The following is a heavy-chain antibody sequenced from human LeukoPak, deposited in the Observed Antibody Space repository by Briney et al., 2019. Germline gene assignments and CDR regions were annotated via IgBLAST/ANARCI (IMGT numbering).Heavy chain of an antibody. Sequence: SGTLSLTCAVSGGSISSTNWWGWVRQPPGKGLEWIGEIYHSGSTNFNPSLKSRVTISVDKSKNQFSLNLSSVTAADTAVFYCARGLSSGWYLGAFDIWGQGTMVTVSS. D-gene: IGHD6-19*01. J-gene: IGHJ3*02. CDR3: ARGLSSGWYLGAFDI. CDR2: IYHSGST. CDR1: GGSISSTNW. V-gene: IGHV4-4*02.